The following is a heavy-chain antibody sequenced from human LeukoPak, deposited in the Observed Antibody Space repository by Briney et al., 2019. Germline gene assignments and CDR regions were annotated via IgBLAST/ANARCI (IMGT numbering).Heavy chain of an antibody. Sequence: GGSLRLSCAASGFTFSSYAMHWVRQAPGKGLEWVAVISYDGSNKYYADSVKGRFTISRDNSKNTLYLQMNSLRAEDTAVYYCARAHVDTAMVTGLDYRGQGTLVTVSS. J-gene: IGHJ4*02. CDR2: ISYDGSNK. CDR3: ARAHVDTAMVTGLDY. CDR1: GFTFSSYA. V-gene: IGHV3-30-3*01. D-gene: IGHD5-18*01.